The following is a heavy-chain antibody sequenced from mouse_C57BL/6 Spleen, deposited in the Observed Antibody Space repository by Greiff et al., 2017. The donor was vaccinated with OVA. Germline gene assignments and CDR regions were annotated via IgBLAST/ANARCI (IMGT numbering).Heavy chain of an antibody. J-gene: IGHJ3*01. CDR1: GYTFTSYW. CDR2: IDPSDSYT. V-gene: IGHV1-59*01. CDR3: ARDDYYGSSPFAY. Sequence: QVQLQQPGAELVRPGTSVKLSCKASGYTFTSYWMHWVKQRPGQGLEWIGVIDPSDSYTNYNQKFKGKATLTVDTSSSTAYMQLSSLTSEDSAVYYCARDDYYGSSPFAYWGQGTLVTVSA. D-gene: IGHD1-1*01.